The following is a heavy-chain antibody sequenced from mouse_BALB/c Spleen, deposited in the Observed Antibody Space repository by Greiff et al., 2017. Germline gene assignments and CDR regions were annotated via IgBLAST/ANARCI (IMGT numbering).Heavy chain of an antibody. CDR2: ISYDGSN. Sequence: EVKLMESGPGLVKPSQSLSLTCSVTGYSITSGYYWNWIRQFPGNKLEWMGYISYDGSNNYNPSLKNRISITRDTSKNQFFLKLNSVTTEDTATYYCARETMITNYFDYWGQGTTLTVSS. CDR1: GYSITSGYY. CDR3: ARETMITNYFDY. V-gene: IGHV3-6*02. D-gene: IGHD2-4*01. J-gene: IGHJ2*01.